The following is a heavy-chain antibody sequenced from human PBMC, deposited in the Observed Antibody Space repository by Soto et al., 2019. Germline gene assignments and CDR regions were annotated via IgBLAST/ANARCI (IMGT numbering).Heavy chain of an antibody. J-gene: IGHJ4*02. CDR1: GGSISSGSYY. CDR3: ARGDIVATRLDY. D-gene: IGHD5-12*01. CDR2: IYQSGST. Sequence: QVQLQESGPGLVKPSQTLSLTCTVSGGSISSGSYYWSWIRQHPGKGLEWIGYIYQSGSTYYNPSLKSRVXIXVXXSKNHFALRLSSVTAADTAVYYCARGDIVATRLDYWGQGTLVTVSS. V-gene: IGHV4-31*03.